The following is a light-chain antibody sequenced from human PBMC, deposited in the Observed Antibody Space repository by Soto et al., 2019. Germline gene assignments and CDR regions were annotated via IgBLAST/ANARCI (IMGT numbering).Light chain of an antibody. J-gene: IGKJ1*01. CDR2: KAS. CDR1: QTISSW. CDR3: QHYNRYSES. V-gene: IGKV1-5*03. Sequence: DIQMTQSPSTLSGSVGDRVTITCRASQTISSWLAWYQQKPGKAPKLLIYKASTLKSGVPSRFSGSGSGTEFTLTISSLQPDDIATYDCQHYNRYSESFGQGSKVEL.